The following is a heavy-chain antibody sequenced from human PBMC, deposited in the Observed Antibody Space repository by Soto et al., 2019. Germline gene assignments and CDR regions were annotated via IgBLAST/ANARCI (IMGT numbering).Heavy chain of an antibody. CDR3: STMIVLTGYYVI. V-gene: IGHV3-15*01. CDR2: IKSKSDGGTT. Sequence: EVPLVESGGGLVQPGGSLRLSCAASGFTFSNAWMSWVRQAPGKGLEWVGRIKSKSDGGTTDYAAPVRGRFTISRDDSKNTLYLQVNSLKSEVTAVYYCSTMIVLTGYYVIGGQGTLVTVSA. J-gene: IGHJ4*02. D-gene: IGHD3-9*01. CDR1: GFTFSNAW.